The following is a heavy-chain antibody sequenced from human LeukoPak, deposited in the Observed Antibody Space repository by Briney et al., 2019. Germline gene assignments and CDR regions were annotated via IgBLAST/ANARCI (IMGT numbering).Heavy chain of an antibody. J-gene: IGHJ6*02. CDR1: GFSLSTSGVG. D-gene: IGHD1-26*01. V-gene: IGHV2-5*01. CDR3: AHSGGRYYEFGDYYYGMDV. Sequence: SGPTLVKPTQTLTLTCTFSGFSLSTSGVGVGWIHQPPGKALDWLALIYWNDDKRYSPSLKSRLTITKDTSKNQVVLTMTNMDPVDTATYYCAHSGGRYYEFGDYYYGMDVWGQGTTVTVS. CDR2: IYWNDDK.